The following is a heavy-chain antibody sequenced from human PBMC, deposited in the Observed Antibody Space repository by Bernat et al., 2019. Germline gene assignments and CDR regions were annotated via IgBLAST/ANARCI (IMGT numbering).Heavy chain of an antibody. J-gene: IGHJ4*02. CDR3: ARDYYASGRHDV. Sequence: EVQLVESGGDLVQPGGSLRLSCAASGFTISSFWMTWVCQAPGKGLEWVANINQDGSKQYYVAYVRSRFTIARDNAKNSLYLQMNSRRAEDTDVFYCARDYYASGRHDVWGQGTMVTVSS. V-gene: IGHV3-7*03. CDR2: INQDGSKQ. CDR1: GFTISSFW. D-gene: IGHD3-10*01.